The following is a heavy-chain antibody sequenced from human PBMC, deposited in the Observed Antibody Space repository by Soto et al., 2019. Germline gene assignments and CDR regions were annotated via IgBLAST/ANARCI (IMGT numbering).Heavy chain of an antibody. V-gene: IGHV3-72*01. Sequence: GGSLRLSCAASGFTFSDHYMDWVRQAPGKGLEWVGRTRNKANSYTTEYAASVKGRFTISRDDSKNSLYLQMNSLKTEDTAVYYCAREGPGRFLEWLLFDYWGHGTLVTVSS. CDR2: TRNKANSYTT. D-gene: IGHD3-3*01. J-gene: IGHJ4*01. CDR3: AREGPGRFLEWLLFDY. CDR1: GFTFSDHY.